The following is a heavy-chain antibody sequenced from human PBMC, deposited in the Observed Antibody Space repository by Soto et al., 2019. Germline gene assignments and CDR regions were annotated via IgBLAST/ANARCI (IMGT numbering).Heavy chain of an antibody. CDR2: MSYDGTNE. J-gene: IGHJ4*02. CDR1: GFSFTHYT. Sequence: PVGSLRLSCATSGFSFTHYTINWVRQAPGKGLEWVAVMSYDGTNEYYADSVKGRFTISRDNSKTTVYLQMNSLTPEDTALYYCARKWGTYSSASLDYWGLGTLVTVSS. V-gene: IGHV3-30*04. D-gene: IGHD6-19*01. CDR3: ARKWGTYSSASLDY.